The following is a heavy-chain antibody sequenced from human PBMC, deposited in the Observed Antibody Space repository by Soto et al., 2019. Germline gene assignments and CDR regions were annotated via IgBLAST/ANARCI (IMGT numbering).Heavy chain of an antibody. CDR1: GFTFSDYA. J-gene: IGHJ6*02. CDR3: ARLKGPDHYGLDV. CDR2: IGGVGTDR. V-gene: IGHV3-23*01. D-gene: IGHD6-19*01. Sequence: DVQLLESGGGLVQPGGSLRLSCAASGFTFSDYAMTWVRQAPGKGPEWVSSIGGVGTDRYYADSVKGRFTISRDNSKNTLFLQMSSLRSDDTAVYYCARLKGPDHYGLDVWGQGTTVSVFS.